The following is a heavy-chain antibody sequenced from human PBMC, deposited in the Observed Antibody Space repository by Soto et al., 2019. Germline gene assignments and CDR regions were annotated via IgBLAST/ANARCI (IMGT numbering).Heavy chain of an antibody. Sequence: ASVKVSCKASGYTFTSYGISWVRTAPGQGLEWMGWISAYNGNTNYEQKLQGRVTMTTDTSTSTAYMELRSLRSDDTAVYYCARDYDFWSGYFYGMDVWGQGTTVTVSS. CDR1: GYTFTSYG. CDR3: ARDYDFWSGYFYGMDV. D-gene: IGHD3-3*01. CDR2: ISAYNGNT. J-gene: IGHJ6*02. V-gene: IGHV1-18*04.